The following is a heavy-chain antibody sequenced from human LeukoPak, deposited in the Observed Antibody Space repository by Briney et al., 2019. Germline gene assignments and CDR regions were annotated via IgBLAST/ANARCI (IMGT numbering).Heavy chain of an antibody. CDR1: GFSVSNTY. J-gene: IGHJ4*02. D-gene: IGHD2-15*01. CDR2: ISDSGGST. Sequence: GGSLRLSCAASGFSVSNTYMSWVRQAPGKGLEYVSAISDSGGSTYYADSVKGRFTISRDNSKNTLYLQMNSLRAEDTAVYYCAKGRLCSGGSCYPYYFDYWGQGTLVTVSS. V-gene: IGHV3-23*01. CDR3: AKGRLCSGGSCYPYYFDY.